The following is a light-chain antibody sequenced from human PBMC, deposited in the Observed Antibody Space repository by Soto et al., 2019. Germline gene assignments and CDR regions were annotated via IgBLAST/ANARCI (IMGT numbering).Light chain of an antibody. CDR1: QSVSSN. J-gene: IGKJ5*01. V-gene: IGKV3-15*01. CDR2: GAS. Sequence: ETVMTQSPATLSVSPGERATLSGRASQSVSSNLAWYQQKPGQAPRLIIYGASTRATGIPARFSGSVSGTEFTLTISSLQSEDFAVYYGQQYKNWPPITFGQVTRLEIK. CDR3: QQYKNWPPIT.